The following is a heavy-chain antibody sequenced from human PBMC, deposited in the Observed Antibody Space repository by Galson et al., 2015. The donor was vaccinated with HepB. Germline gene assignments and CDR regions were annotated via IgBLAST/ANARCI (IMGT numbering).Heavy chain of an antibody. CDR1: GFTFSNYA. CDR3: AVGGSYFDY. Sequence: SLRLSCAASGFTFSNYAMSWVRQAPGKGLEWVSTITDSGGRTYSADSVKGRFTISRDNSKNTLYLQMNSLRVEDAAVYYCAVGGSYFDYWGQGTLVTVSS. J-gene: IGHJ4*02. V-gene: IGHV3-23*01. D-gene: IGHD3-16*01. CDR2: ITDSGGRT.